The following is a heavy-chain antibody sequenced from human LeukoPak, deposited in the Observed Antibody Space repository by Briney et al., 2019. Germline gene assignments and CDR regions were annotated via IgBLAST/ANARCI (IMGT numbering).Heavy chain of an antibody. CDR3: AKKEGGFDH. D-gene: IGHD1-26*01. V-gene: IGHV3-30*18. CDR1: GFTFSSYG. CDR2: ISYDGSNK. J-gene: IGHJ4*02. Sequence: PGGSLRLSCAASGFTFSSYGMHWVRQAPGKGLEWVAVISYDGSNKYYADSVKGRFTISRDNSKNTLYLQMNSLRADDTAVYYCAKKEGGFDHWGQGALVTVSS.